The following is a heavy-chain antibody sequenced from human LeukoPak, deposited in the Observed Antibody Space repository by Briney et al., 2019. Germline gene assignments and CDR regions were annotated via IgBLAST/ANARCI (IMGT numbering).Heavy chain of an antibody. D-gene: IGHD7-27*01. CDR1: GGSIIGSDYY. CDR2: IHYSGSI. J-gene: IGHJ6*03. V-gene: IGHV4-39*07. Sequence: SETLSLTCTVSGGSIIGSDYYWGWIRQPPGKGLEWIGSIHYSGSIYYHPSLKSRVTISVDTSKNQFSLKVSSVSAADTAVYYCASLTRDPRRLIYYHYYYMDVWGKGTTVTVSS. CDR3: ASLTRDPRRLIYYHYYYMDV.